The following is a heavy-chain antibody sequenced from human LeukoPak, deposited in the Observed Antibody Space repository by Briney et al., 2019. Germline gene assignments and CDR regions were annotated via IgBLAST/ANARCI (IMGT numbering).Heavy chain of an antibody. CDR2: IRSKTYGATT. J-gene: IGHJ4*02. V-gene: IGHV3-49*04. CDR1: GFTFGDYA. CDR3: WGEYYGSGTYDEFDY. D-gene: IGHD3-10*01. Sequence: GGSLRLSCTASGFTFGDYAMTWVRQAPGKGLEWVGFIRSKTYGATTEHAASVRGRFTISRDDSKSIAYLQMNSLKTEDTAVYYCWGEYYGSGTYDEFDYWGQGTLVTVSS.